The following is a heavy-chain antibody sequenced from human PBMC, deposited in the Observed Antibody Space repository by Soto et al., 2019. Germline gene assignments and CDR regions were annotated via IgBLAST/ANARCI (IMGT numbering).Heavy chain of an antibody. Sequence: SVKVSCKASGGTFSSCASRWVRQAPEQGLEWMGGIIPIFGTANYAKKFQGRVTLTADESTSTAYMELSSLRSEDTAVYYCARDRVTTSLGWFAPWGQGTLVTVSS. J-gene: IGHJ5*02. CDR3: ARDRVTTSLGWFAP. CDR1: GGTFSSCA. CDR2: IIPIFGTA. D-gene: IGHD4-4*01. V-gene: IGHV1-69*13.